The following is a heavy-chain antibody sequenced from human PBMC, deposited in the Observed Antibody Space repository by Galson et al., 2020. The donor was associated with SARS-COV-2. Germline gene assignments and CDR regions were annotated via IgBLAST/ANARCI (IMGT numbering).Heavy chain of an antibody. CDR3: ARVSRGYSYGSFDY. J-gene: IGHJ4*02. CDR1: GYTFTGYY. D-gene: IGHD5-18*01. V-gene: IGHV1-2*02. CDR2: INPNSGGT. Sequence: GESLKISCKASGYTFTGYYMHWVRQAPGQGLEWMGWINPNSGGTNYAQTFQGRVTMTRDTSISTAYMELSRLRSDDTAVYYCARVSRGYSYGSFDYWGQGTLVTVSS.